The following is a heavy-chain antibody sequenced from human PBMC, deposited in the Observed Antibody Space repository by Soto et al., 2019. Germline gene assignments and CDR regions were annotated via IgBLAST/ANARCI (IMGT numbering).Heavy chain of an antibody. CDR2: IYYSGST. Sequence: QVQLQESGPGLVKPSQTLSLTCTVSGGSISSGDYYWSWIRQPPGKGLEWIGYIYYSGSTYYNPSPKMRVTISVDTSKNPSPLQLSSVTAADTAVYYWARELVAAAGAFDYWGQGTLVTVSS. CDR3: ARELVAAAGAFDY. J-gene: IGHJ4*02. V-gene: IGHV4-30-4*01. D-gene: IGHD6-13*01. CDR1: GGSISSGDYY.